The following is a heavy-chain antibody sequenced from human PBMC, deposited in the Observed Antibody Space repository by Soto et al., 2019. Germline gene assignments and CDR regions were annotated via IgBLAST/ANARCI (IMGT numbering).Heavy chain of an antibody. D-gene: IGHD3-22*01. CDR1: GFSLSTSGVG. CDR3: AHRVYFDTSGYYYHHFDY. V-gene: IGHV2-5*02. J-gene: IGHJ4*02. Sequence: QITLKESGPTLVKPTQTLTLTCTFSGFSLSTSGVGVGWIRQPPGKALEWLALIYWDDDKRYSPSLKTRLTNTKDTAKTQEVLTMTNMDPVDTATYDCAHRVYFDTSGYYYHHFDYWGQGTLVTVSS. CDR2: IYWDDDK.